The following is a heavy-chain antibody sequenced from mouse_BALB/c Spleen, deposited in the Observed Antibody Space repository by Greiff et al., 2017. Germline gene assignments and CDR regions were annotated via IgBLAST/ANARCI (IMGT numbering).Heavy chain of an antibody. D-gene: IGHD1-1*01. V-gene: IGHV1-7*01. CDR3: ARGFLDGNSYLDAMDD. CDR1: GYTFTSYW. J-gene: IGHJ4*01. CDR2: INPSTGYT. Sequence: QVQLQESGAELVKPGASVKMSCKASGYTFTSYWMHWVNQRPGQGLEWIGYINPSTGYTEYNQKFKDKATLTADKSSSTAYMQLSSLTSEDSAVYYCARGFLDGNSYLDAMDDWGQGTSVTVSS.